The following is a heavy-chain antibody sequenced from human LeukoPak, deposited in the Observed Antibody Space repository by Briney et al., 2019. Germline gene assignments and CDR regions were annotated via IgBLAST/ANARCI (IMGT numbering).Heavy chain of an antibody. CDR3: ARHPAYGAHDY. V-gene: IGHV4-39*01. J-gene: IGHJ4*02. CDR1: GDSISGSSYY. CDR2: ITS. D-gene: IGHD4-17*01. Sequence: SETLSLTCIVSGDSISGSSYYWAWIRQPPGKGLEWTGSITSHYKSALNSRVTISLDTSKNQFSLKLTSVTVTDTAVYYCARHPAYGAHDYWGQGILVTVSS.